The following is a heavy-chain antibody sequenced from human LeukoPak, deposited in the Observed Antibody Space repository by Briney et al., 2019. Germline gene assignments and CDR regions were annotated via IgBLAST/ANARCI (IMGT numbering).Heavy chain of an antibody. CDR3: AKGSGSYRYFDY. CDR2: ISYDGSNK. J-gene: IGHJ4*02. D-gene: IGHD1-26*01. V-gene: IGHV3-30*18. Sequence: GGSLRLSCAASGFTFSDYYMSWIRQVPGKGLEWVAVISYDGSNKYYADSVKGRFTISRDNSKNTLYLQMNSLRAEDTAVYYCAKGSGSYRYFDYWGQGTLVTVSS. CDR1: GFTFSDYY.